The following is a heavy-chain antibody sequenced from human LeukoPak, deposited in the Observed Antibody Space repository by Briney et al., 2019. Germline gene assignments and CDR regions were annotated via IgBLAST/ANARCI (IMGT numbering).Heavy chain of an antibody. V-gene: IGHV3-7*01. CDR2: IKQDGSEK. J-gene: IGHJ6*03. D-gene: IGHD1-7*01. CDR3: ARGTGTRYYYYYMDV. Sequence: GGSLRLSCAASGFTFSTYWMSWVRQAPGKGLEWVANIKQDGSEKYYVDSAKGRFTISRDNAKNSLYLQMNSLRAEDTAVYYCARGTGTRYYYYYMDVWGKGTTVTVSS. CDR1: GFTFSTYW.